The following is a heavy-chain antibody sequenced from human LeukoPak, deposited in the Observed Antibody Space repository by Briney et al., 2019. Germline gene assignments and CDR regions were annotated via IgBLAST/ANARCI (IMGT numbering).Heavy chain of an antibody. CDR1: GFTFDDYA. V-gene: IGHV3-9*01. CDR2: ISWNSGSI. Sequence: GRSLRLSCAASGFTFDDYAMHWVRQAPGKGLEWVSGISWNSGSIGYADSVKGRFTISRDNAKNSLYLQMNSLRAEDTAVYYCARVRDGYNDDYWGQGTLVTVSS. J-gene: IGHJ4*02. CDR3: ARVRDGYNDDY. D-gene: IGHD5-24*01.